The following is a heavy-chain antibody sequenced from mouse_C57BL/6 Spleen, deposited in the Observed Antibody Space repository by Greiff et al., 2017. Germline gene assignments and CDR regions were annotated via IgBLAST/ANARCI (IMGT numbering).Heavy chain of an antibody. D-gene: IGHD2-3*01. V-gene: IGHV5-6*02. CDR1: GFTFSSYG. CDR3: ARRVDGYFDD. CDR2: ISSGGSYT. J-gene: IGHJ2*01. Sequence: VKLMESGGDLVKPGGSLKLSCAASGFTFSSYGMSWVRQTPDKRLEWVATISSGGSYTYYPDSVKGRFTISRDNAKNTLYLQMSSLKSEDTAMYYCARRVDGYFDDWGQGTTLTVSS.